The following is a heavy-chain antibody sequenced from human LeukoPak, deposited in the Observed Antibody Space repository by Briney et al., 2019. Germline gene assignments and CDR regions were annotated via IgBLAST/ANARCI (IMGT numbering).Heavy chain of an antibody. CDR3: AREGGDLLGETAPRDYYYYGMDV. Sequence: GGSLRLSCAASGFTVSSNYMSWVRQAPGKGLEWVSVIYSCGSTYYADSVKGRFTISRDNSKNTLYLQMNSLRAEDTAVYYCAREGGDLLGETAPRDYYYYGMDVWGQGTTVTVSS. J-gene: IGHJ6*02. D-gene: IGHD5-18*01. CDR2: IYSCGST. V-gene: IGHV3-66*01. CDR1: GFTVSSNY.